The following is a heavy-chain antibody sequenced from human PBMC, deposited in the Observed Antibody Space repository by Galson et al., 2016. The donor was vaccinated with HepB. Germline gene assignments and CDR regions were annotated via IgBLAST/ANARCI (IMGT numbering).Heavy chain of an antibody. CDR2: INTGNGNT. CDR1: GYTFISYV. CDR3: ASWVSDWFDP. D-gene: IGHD2-8*01. J-gene: IGHJ5*02. Sequence: SVKVSCKASGYTFISYVIHWVRQAPGQRLEWMGWINTGNGNTEYSQKFQGRVTLTRDTSASTAYMELSSLRSEDTAVYYCASWVSDWFDPWGQGTLVTVSS. V-gene: IGHV1-3*04.